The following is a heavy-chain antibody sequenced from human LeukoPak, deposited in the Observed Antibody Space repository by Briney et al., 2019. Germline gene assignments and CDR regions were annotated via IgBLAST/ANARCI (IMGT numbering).Heavy chain of an antibody. J-gene: IGHJ4*02. D-gene: IGHD1-26*01. CDR2: IKQDGSEK. Sequence: GGSLRLSCAASGFTFSSYWMSWVRQAPGKGLEWVANIKQDGSEKYYVDSVKGRFTISRDNAKNTVYLHMNGLRAEDTAVYHCTRDLVGATSDFWGQGTLVTVSS. V-gene: IGHV3-7*01. CDR3: TRDLVGATSDF. CDR1: GFTFSSYW.